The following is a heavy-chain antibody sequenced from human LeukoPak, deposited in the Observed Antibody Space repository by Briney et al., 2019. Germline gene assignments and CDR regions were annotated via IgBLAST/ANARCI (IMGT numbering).Heavy chain of an antibody. CDR3: VRGGHYYDSSGYYSLDY. J-gene: IGHJ4*02. CDR1: GGSISSYY. CDR2: IDYSGRT. V-gene: IGHV4-59*01. Sequence: SETLSLTCNVSGGSISSYYWSWIRQPPGKGLEWIGYIDYSGRTNYNPFLKSRVTISVDTSKNQVSLNLSSVTAADTAVYYCVRGGHYYDSSGYYSLDYWGQGTLVTVSS. D-gene: IGHD3-22*01.